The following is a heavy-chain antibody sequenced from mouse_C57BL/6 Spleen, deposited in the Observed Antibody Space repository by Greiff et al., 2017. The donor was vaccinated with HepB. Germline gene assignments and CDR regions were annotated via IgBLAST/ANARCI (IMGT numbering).Heavy chain of an antibody. D-gene: IGHD1-1*01. CDR3: AKGGTTVDYAMDY. V-gene: IGHV1-53*01. J-gene: IGHJ4*01. Sequence: QVHVKQPGTELVKPGASVKLSCKASGYTFTSYWMHWVKQRPGQGLEWIGNINPSNGGTNYNEKFKSKATLTVDKSSSTAYMQLSSLTSEDSAVYDCAKGGTTVDYAMDYWGQGTSVTVSS. CDR2: INPSNGGT. CDR1: GYTFTSYW.